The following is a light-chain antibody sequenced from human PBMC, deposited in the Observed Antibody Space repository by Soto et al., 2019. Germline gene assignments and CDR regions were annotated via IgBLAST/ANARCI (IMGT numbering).Light chain of an antibody. CDR3: MQSIQVPPT. V-gene: IGKV2D-29*01. J-gene: IGKJ5*01. CDR1: QSLLHSDGKTF. CDR2: DIS. Sequence: DLVVTQTPISLSVTPGQPASISCKSSQSLLHSDGKTFLFWYLQKPGQPPQLLIYDISNRISGVPDRFSGSGSGTDFALKISRVEAEDVGVYYCMQSIQVPPTFGQGTRLESK.